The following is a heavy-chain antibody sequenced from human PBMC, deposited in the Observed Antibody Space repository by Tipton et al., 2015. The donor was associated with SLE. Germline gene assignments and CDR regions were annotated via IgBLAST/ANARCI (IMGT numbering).Heavy chain of an antibody. CDR3: ARVTVAGKVDY. CDR1: GGSISSYY. D-gene: IGHD6-19*01. Sequence: TLFLTCTVSGGSISSYYWTWVRQPAGKGLEWIGRVYTTGSTNYNPSLKSRVTMSVDTSKNQFSLKLTSVTAADTAVYYCARVTVAGKVDYWGQGTLVTVSS. J-gene: IGHJ4*02. CDR2: VYTTGST. V-gene: IGHV4-4*07.